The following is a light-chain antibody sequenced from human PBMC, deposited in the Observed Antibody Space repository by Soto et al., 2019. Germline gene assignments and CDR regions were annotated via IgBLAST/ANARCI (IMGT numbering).Light chain of an antibody. V-gene: IGLV2-23*01. CDR1: SSDVGSYNL. CDR3: CSYAGSGDVV. CDR2: EGS. Sequence: QLVLTQPASVSGSPGQSITISCTGTSSDVGSYNLVSWYHQHPGKAPKLMIYEGSKRPSGVSNRFSGSKSGNTASLTISGLQAEDEADYYCCSYAGSGDVVFGGGTQLTVL. J-gene: IGLJ2*01.